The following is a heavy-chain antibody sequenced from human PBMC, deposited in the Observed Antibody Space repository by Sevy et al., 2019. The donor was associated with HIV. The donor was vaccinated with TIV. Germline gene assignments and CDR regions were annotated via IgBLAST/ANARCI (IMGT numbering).Heavy chain of an antibody. D-gene: IGHD2-8*01. CDR3: TTDPIILLMVRDGVDV. J-gene: IGHJ6*02. V-gene: IGHV3-15*01. Sequence: GGSLRLSCAASGFTFTYAWMNWVRQAPGKGLEWVGRIKAKADGGTIDYAAPVRGRFTISRDDSKHTLYLQMSNLKTEDTAVYYCTTDPIILLMVRDGVDVWGQGTTVTVSS. CDR2: IKAKADGGTI. CDR1: GFTFTYAW.